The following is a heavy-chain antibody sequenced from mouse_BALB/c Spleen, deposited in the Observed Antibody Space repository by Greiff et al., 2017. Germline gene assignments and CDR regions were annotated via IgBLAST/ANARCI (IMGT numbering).Heavy chain of an antibody. CDR3: ARGPFITTVVAPFAY. CDR1: GFTFSSYA. D-gene: IGHD1-1*01. Sequence: EVKLMESGGGLVKPGGSLKLSCAASGFTFSSYAMSWVRQTPEKRLEWVASISSGGSTYYPDSVKGRFTISRDNARNILYLQMSSLRSEDTAMYYCARGPFITTVVAPFAYWGQGTLVTVSA. J-gene: IGHJ3*01. CDR2: ISSGGST. V-gene: IGHV5-6-5*01.